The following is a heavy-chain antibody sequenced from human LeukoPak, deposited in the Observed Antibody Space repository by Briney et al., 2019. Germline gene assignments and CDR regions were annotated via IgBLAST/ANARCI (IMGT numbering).Heavy chain of an antibody. CDR3: ARQYYDNTGYYYFDY. CDR2: GDHFGGA. J-gene: IGHJ4*02. Sequence: SETLSLTCSVSGNSVSSYYWSWIRQPPGKGLEWVGYGDHFGGAIYNPSLKSRVTISVDTSNNQFSLRLTSVTAADTAVYYCARQYYDNTGYYYFDYWGQGTLVTVSS. CDR1: GNSVSSYY. D-gene: IGHD3-22*01. V-gene: IGHV4-59*08.